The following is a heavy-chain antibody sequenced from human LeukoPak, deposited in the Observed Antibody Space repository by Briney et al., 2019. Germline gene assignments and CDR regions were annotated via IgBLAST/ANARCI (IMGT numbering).Heavy chain of an antibody. D-gene: IGHD3-22*01. CDR1: GFSIITGYY. CDR2: IYPGVNT. CDR3: ARFISSDRNWFDP. V-gene: IGHV4-38-2*01. J-gene: IGHJ5*02. Sequence: SETLSLTCAVSGFSIITGYYWGWIRQPPGKGLEWIGNIYPGVNTYYNASLKSRVTISVDTSKNHFSLTVTSVTATDTAVYYCARFISSDRNWFDPWGQGTLVTVSS.